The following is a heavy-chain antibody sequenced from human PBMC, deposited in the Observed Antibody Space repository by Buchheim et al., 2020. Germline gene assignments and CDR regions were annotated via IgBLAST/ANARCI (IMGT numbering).Heavy chain of an antibody. Sequence: QVQLQQWGAGLLKPSEALSLTCAVYGGSFSGYYWSWIRQPPGKGLEWIGEINHSGSTNYNPSLKSRVTISVDTSKNQFSLKLSSVTAADTAVYYCAIDYDSSGYYPLDYWGQGTL. CDR2: INHSGST. J-gene: IGHJ4*02. CDR3: AIDYDSSGYYPLDY. D-gene: IGHD3-22*01. CDR1: GGSFSGYY. V-gene: IGHV4-34*01.